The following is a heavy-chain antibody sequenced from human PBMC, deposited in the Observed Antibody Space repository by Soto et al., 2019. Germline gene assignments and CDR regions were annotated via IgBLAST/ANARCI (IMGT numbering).Heavy chain of an antibody. CDR2: ISAYNGNT. D-gene: IGHD5-12*01. V-gene: IGHV1-18*01. J-gene: IGHJ5*02. CDR3: ARDARGYSGYDQVGWFDP. CDR1: GSTFPSYG. Sequence: ASVPGSLPASGSTFPSYGSSLVRQDTEQGLEWMGWISAYNGNTNYAQKLQGRVTMTTDTSTSTAYMELRSLRSDDTAVYYCARDARGYSGYDQVGWFDPWGQGTLVTVSS.